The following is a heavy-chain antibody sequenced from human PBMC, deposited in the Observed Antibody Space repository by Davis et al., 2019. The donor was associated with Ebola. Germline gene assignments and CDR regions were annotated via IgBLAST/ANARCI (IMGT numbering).Heavy chain of an antibody. CDR2: ISYDGSNK. Sequence: GESLKISCAASGFTFSNYGMHWVRQAPGKGLEWVAVISYDGSNKYYADSVKGRFTISRDNSKNTLYLQMNSLRAEDTAVYYCAKDSITMVRGAPKVAYYYYYYMDVWGKGTTVTVSS. CDR1: GFTFSNYG. J-gene: IGHJ6*03. D-gene: IGHD3-10*01. CDR3: AKDSITMVRGAPKVAYYYYYYMDV. V-gene: IGHV3-30*18.